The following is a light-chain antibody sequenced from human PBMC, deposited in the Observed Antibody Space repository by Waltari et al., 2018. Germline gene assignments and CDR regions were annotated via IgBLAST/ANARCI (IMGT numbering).Light chain of an antibody. V-gene: IGLV2-11*01. CDR1: SSDIGGYNY. J-gene: IGLJ2*01. Sequence: QAALTQPPSVSGSPGQSVTISCTGTSSDIGGYNYVSWYQQHPGKAPKLMMYDVSKRPSGVSDRFSGSKSGNTASLTISGLQAEDEADYYCSSDAGSNTFEVSGGGARLTVL. CDR3: SSDAGSNTFEV. CDR2: DVS.